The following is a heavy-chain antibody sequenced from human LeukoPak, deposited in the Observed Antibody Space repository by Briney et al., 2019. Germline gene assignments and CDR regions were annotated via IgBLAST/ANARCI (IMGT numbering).Heavy chain of an antibody. J-gene: IGHJ6*03. Sequence: PSETLSLTCTVSGGSISSYYWSWIRQPAGKGLEWIGRIYTSGSTYYNPSLKSRLTMSVDTFKNQFSLKLSSVTAADTAVYYCAREGYDGIYYMDVWGKGTTVTVSS. CDR2: IYTSGST. CDR3: AREGYDGIYYMDV. CDR1: GGSISSYY. D-gene: IGHD3-3*01. V-gene: IGHV4-4*07.